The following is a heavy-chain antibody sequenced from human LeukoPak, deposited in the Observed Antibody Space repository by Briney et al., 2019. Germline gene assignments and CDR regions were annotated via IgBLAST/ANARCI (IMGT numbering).Heavy chain of an antibody. CDR3: ARDLGGPGEQWLVPGY. Sequence: ASVKVSCKASGYTFTGYYMHWVRQAPGQGLEWMGWINPNSGGTYYAQKVQGRVTMTRDTSISTVYMELSRLRSDDTAVYYCARDLGGPGEQWLVPGYWGQGTLVTVSS. D-gene: IGHD6-19*01. CDR2: INPNSGGT. J-gene: IGHJ4*02. CDR1: GYTFTGYY. V-gene: IGHV1-2*02.